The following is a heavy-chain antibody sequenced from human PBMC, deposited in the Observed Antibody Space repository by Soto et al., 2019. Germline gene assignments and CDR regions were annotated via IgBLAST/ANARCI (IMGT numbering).Heavy chain of an antibody. D-gene: IGHD3-10*01. CDR1: GGSLRNSSSY. J-gene: IGHJ4*02. V-gene: IGHV4-39*01. CDR3: ARGLLWGGEIPNYYVDY. CDR2: IYYSGST. Sequence: SETVSLTCTASGGSLRNSSSYSGWVRHPPGKGLEWIGSIYYSGSTYYNPSPKSRVTISVDTSKNQCSLKLSSVTAADTAVYYCARGLLWGGEIPNYYVDYWGQGTLVTVSS.